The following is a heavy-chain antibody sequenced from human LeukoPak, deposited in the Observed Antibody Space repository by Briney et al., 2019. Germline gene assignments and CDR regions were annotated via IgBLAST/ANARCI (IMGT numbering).Heavy chain of an antibody. CDR1: GYTFTSYD. V-gene: IGHV1-8*01. Sequence: ASVKVSCKASGYTFTSYDINWVRQATGQGLEWMGWMNPNSGNTGYAQKFQGRVTMTRNTSISTAYMELSSLRSEDTAVYYCAKDIGPLNYYDSSGYPEFDPWGQGTLVTVSS. CDR3: AKDIGPLNYYDSSGYPEFDP. CDR2: MNPNSGNT. D-gene: IGHD3-22*01. J-gene: IGHJ5*02.